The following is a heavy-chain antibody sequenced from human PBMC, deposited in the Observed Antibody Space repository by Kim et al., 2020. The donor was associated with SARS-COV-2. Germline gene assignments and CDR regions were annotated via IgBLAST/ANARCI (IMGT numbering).Heavy chain of an antibody. V-gene: IGHV3-64D*06. CDR3: VKWVGRYYDILTGYDYYFDY. J-gene: IGHJ4*02. D-gene: IGHD3-9*01. Sequence: GVSLRLSCSASGFTFSSYAMHWVRQAPGKGLEYVSAISSNGGSTYYADSVKGRFTISRDNSKNTLYLQMSSLRAEDTAVYYCVKWVGRYYDILTGYDYYFDYWGQGTLVTVSS. CDR1: GFTFSSYA. CDR2: ISSNGGST.